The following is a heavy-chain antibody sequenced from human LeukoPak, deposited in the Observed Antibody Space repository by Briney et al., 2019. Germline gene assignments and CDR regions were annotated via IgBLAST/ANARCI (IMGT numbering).Heavy chain of an antibody. CDR3: ARRSPGSSGQPFDY. CDR2: IYHSGST. Sequence: PSETLSLTCVVSSVSISSSSWWSWVRQPPGKGLDWIGEIYHSGSTNCNPSLKSRVTISVDKSKNQFSLKLSSVTAVDTAVYYCARRSPGSSGQPFDYWGQGTLVTVSS. D-gene: IGHD6-19*01. V-gene: IGHV4-4*02. CDR1: SVSISSSSW. J-gene: IGHJ4*02.